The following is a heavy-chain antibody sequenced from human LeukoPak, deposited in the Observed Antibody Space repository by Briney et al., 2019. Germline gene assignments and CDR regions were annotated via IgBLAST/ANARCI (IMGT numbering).Heavy chain of an antibody. CDR1: GFTFSSYA. V-gene: IGHV3-23*01. D-gene: IGHD5-18*01. Sequence: GGSLRLSCAASGFTFSSYAMSWVRQAPGKGLEWVSAISGSGGSTYYADSVKGRFTISRDSSKNTLYLQMNSLRAEDTAVYYCASGYSYGYDAFFWGQGTLVTVSS. CDR3: ASGYSYGYDAFF. J-gene: IGHJ4*02. CDR2: ISGSGGST.